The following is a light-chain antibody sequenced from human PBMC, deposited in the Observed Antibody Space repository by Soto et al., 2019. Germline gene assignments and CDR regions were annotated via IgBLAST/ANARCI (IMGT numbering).Light chain of an antibody. J-gene: IGKJ4*01. CDR2: GAS. CDR1: QSVRSSY. CDR3: QHYGSPLT. V-gene: IGKV3-20*01. Sequence: EIVLTQSPGTLSLSPGGRATLSCRASQSVRSSYLAWYQQRPGQAPRLLIFGASFRATGIPDRFSGSGSGTDFTLTIRRLEPEDVAVYYCQHYGSPLTFGGVTKVEIK.